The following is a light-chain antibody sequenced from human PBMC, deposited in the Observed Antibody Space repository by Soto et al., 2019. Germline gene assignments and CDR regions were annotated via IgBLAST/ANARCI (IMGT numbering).Light chain of an antibody. CDR1: QGISSY. V-gene: IGKV1-9*01. CDR2: AAS. CDR3: QQLNSFVA. J-gene: IGKJ2*01. Sequence: IQLTQSPSSLSASVGDRVTITCRASQGISSYLAWYQQKPGKAPKLLIYAASTLQSGVPSRLSGSGSGTDFTLTISSLQPEDFATYYCQQLNSFVAFGQGTKLEIK.